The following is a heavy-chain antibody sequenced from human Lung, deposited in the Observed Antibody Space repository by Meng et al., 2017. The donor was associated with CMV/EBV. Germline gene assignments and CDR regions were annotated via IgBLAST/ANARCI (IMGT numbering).Heavy chain of an antibody. D-gene: IGHD3-3*01. CDR1: GFTFSSYS. J-gene: IGHJ6*02. Sequence: SCAASGFTFSSYSMNWVRQAPGKGLEWVSSISSSSSYIYYADSVKGRFTISRDNAKNSLYLQMNSLRAEDTAVYYCARDPGIDSAAYYDFWSGSPLYYYYGMDVXGQGXTVTVSS. CDR3: ARDPGIDSAAYYDFWSGSPLYYYYGMDV. CDR2: ISSSSSYI. V-gene: IGHV3-21*01.